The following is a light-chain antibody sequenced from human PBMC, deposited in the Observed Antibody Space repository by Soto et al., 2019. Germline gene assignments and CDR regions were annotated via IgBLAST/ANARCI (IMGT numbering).Light chain of an antibody. CDR3: LQNYNYPRT. V-gene: IGKV1-5*03. CDR2: KAS. J-gene: IGKJ5*01. CDR1: QTISSW. Sequence: IHMTHSPSTLSGSVLYRVTITFLSSQTISSWLAFYHQKPGKAPKLLIYKASTLKSGVPSRFSGSGSGTEFTLTISSLQPEDFATYYCLQNYNYPRTFGQGTRLEIK.